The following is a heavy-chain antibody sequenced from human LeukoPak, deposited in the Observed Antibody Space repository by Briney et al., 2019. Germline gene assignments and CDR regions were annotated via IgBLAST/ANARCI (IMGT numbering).Heavy chain of an antibody. CDR1: GFTFSSYA. CDR2: ISSSSSYI. J-gene: IGHJ4*02. CDR3: ARDGKGSSTSCRD. D-gene: IGHD2-2*01. Sequence: GGSLRPSCAASGFTFSSYAMTWVRQAPGKGLEWVSSISSSSSYIYYADSVKGRFTISRDNAKNSLYLQMNSLRAEDTAVYYCARDGKGSSTSCRDWGQGTLVTVSS. V-gene: IGHV3-21*01.